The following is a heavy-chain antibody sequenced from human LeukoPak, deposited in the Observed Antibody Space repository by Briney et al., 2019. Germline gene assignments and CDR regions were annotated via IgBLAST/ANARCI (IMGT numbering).Heavy chain of an antibody. Sequence: SETLSLTCAVYGGSFSGYYWSWIRQPPGKGLEWIGEINHSGSTNYNPSLKSRVTISVDTSENQFSLKLSSVTAADTAVYYCARQGLRYFDWLPIEDAFDIWGQGTMVTVSS. CDR3: ARQGLRYFDWLPIEDAFDI. CDR2: INHSGST. D-gene: IGHD3-9*01. V-gene: IGHV4-34*01. CDR1: GGSFSGYY. J-gene: IGHJ3*02.